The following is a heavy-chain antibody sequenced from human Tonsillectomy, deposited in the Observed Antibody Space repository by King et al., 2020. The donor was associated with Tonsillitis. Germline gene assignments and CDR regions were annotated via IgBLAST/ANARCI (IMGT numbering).Heavy chain of an antibody. Sequence: QLQESGPGLVKPSETLSLTCTVSGGSISDYYWSWIRQPPGKGLEWIGYTYHSGSTKYNPSLKSRVTLLLDTSNNQFSLRLRSVTAADTAIFYWARAHDFDWPLEYWGQGALVTVSS. CDR1: GGSISDYY. CDR2: TYHSGST. V-gene: IGHV4-59*01. CDR3: ARAHDFDWPLEY. D-gene: IGHD3-9*01. J-gene: IGHJ4*02.